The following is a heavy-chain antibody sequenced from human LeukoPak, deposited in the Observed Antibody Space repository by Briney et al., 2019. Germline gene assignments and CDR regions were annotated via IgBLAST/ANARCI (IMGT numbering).Heavy chain of an antibody. J-gene: IGHJ4*02. V-gene: IGHV3-21*01. D-gene: IGHD3-9*01. CDR2: ISSNSSYI. CDR1: GFTFSSYS. Sequence: GGSLRLSCAASGFTFSSYSMNWVRQAPGKGLEWVSSISSNSSYIYYADSVKGRFTISRDNAKNSLYLQMNSLRAEDTAVYYCARGLGYFDWLSVDYWGQGTLVTVSS. CDR3: ARGLGYFDWLSVDY.